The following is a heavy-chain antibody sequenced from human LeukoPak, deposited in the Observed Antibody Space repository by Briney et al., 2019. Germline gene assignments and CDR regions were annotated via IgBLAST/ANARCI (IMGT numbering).Heavy chain of an antibody. CDR1: GYTFTSYY. J-gene: IGHJ5*02. D-gene: IGHD4-17*01. Sequence: ASVKVSCKASGYTFTSYYIHWVRQAPGQGLEWMGIIKPSGGDTNYAQNLQGRVTMTRDTSTSTVYMELSSLRSEDTAVYYCARELHGDSWFDPWGQGTLVTVSS. V-gene: IGHV1-46*01. CDR2: IKPSGGDT. CDR3: ARELHGDSWFDP.